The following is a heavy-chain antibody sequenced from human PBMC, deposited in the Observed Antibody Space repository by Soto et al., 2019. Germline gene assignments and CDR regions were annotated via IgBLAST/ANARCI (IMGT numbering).Heavy chain of an antibody. CDR2: FYYSGST. V-gene: IGHV4-39*01. Sequence: LSETLSLTCTVSGGSISSGDYYWGWIRQPPGKGLEWIGSFYYSGSTYYNSSLKSRVTISVDTSENQISLKLSAVTAADTAVYYCARQVVDGTVAGTGSFDYWGQGALVTVS. J-gene: IGHJ4*02. D-gene: IGHD6-19*01. CDR1: GGSISSGDYY. CDR3: ARQVVDGTVAGTGSFDY.